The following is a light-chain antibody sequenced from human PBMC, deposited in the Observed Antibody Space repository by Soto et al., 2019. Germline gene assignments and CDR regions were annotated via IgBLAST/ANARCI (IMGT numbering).Light chain of an antibody. CDR1: SSDVGSYNL. V-gene: IGLV2-23*01. CDR2: EGS. Sequence: QSALTRPASVSGSPGQSITISCTGTSSDVGSYNLVSWYQQHPGKAPKLMIYEGSKRPSGVSNRFSGSKSGNTASLTISGLQAEDEADYYCCSYAGSSTYVFGTGTKV. CDR3: CSYAGSSTYV. J-gene: IGLJ1*01.